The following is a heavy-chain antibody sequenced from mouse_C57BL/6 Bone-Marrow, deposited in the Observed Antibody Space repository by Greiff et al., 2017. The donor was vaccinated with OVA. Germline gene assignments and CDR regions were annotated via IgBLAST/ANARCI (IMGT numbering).Heavy chain of an antibody. CDR1: GYAFTNYL. CDR3: AKRGGSDNY. D-gene: IGHD3-2*02. CDR2: INPGSGGT. V-gene: IGHV1-54*01. Sequence: VHLVESGAELVRPGTSVKVSCKASGYAFTNYLIEWVKQRPGQGLEWIGVINPGSGGTNYNEKFKGKATLTADKSSSTAYMQLSSLTSEDSAVYFCAKRGGSDNYWGQGTTLTVSS. J-gene: IGHJ2*01.